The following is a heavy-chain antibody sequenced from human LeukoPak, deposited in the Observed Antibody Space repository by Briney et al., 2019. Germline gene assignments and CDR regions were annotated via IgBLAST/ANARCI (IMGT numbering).Heavy chain of an antibody. D-gene: IGHD2-8*01. J-gene: IGHJ6*03. V-gene: IGHV4-34*01. Sequence: SETLSLTCAVYGGSFSGYYWSWIRQPPGKGLEWIGEINHSGSTNYNPSLKSRVTVSVDTSKNQFSLKLSSVTAADTAVYYCAREWYNYYYMDVWGKGTTVTVSS. CDR1: GGSFSGYY. CDR3: AREWYNYYYMDV. CDR2: INHSGST.